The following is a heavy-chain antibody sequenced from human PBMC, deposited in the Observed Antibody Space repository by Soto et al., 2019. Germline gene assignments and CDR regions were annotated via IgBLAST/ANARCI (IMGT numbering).Heavy chain of an antibody. D-gene: IGHD2-15*01. V-gene: IGHV3-33*01. J-gene: IGHJ4*02. CDR3: ARDIFCTGGTCPSSPFFFDY. CDR2: VWHDGYNK. CDR1: GFNFTNYG. Sequence: GGSLRLSCGASGFNFTNYGMHWVRQAPGKGLEWVAIVWHDGYNKYYADSVKGRFTISRDNSKDTLYLQMSSLRDEDTAIYYCARDIFCTGGTCPSSPFFFDYWGLGTLVTVSS.